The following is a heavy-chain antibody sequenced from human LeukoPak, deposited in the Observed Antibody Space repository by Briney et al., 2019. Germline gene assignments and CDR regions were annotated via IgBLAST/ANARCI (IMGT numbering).Heavy chain of an antibody. D-gene: IGHD1-26*01. CDR1: GYTFTGYY. J-gene: IGHJ4*02. CDR2: INPNSGGT. Sequence: ASVKVSCKASGYTFTGYYMHWVRLAPGQGLEWMGWINPNSGGTNYAQKFQGRVTMTRDTSISTAYMELRSLRSDDTAVYYCARGIVGATFDYWGQGTLVTVSS. CDR3: ARGIVGATFDY. V-gene: IGHV1-2*02.